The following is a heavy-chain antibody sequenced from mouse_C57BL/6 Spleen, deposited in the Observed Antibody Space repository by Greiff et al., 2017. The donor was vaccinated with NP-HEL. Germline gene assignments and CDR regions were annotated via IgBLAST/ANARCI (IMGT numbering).Heavy chain of an antibody. V-gene: IGHV1-26*01. CDR2: INPNNGGT. CDR1: GYTFTDYY. CDR3: ARWGLYDYDY. J-gene: IGHJ2*01. Sequence: VQLQQSGPELVKPGASVKISCKASGYTFTDYYMNWVKQSHGKSLEWIGDINPNNGGTSYNQKFKGKATLTVDKSSSTAYMELRSLTSEDSAVYYCARWGLYDYDYWGQGTTLTVSS. D-gene: IGHD2-4*01.